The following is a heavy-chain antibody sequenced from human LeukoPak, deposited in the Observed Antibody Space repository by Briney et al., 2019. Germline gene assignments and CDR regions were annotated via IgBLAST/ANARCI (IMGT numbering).Heavy chain of an antibody. J-gene: IGHJ4*02. CDR3: AKTYYYDSSGPFDY. Sequence: TGGSLRLSCAASGFTFSSYGMHWVRQAPGKGLEWVAVISYDGSNKYYADSVKGRFTISRDNSKNTLYLQMNSLRAEDTAVYYCAKTYYYDSSGPFDYWGQGTLVTVSS. CDR1: GFTFSSYG. V-gene: IGHV3-30*18. CDR2: ISYDGSNK. D-gene: IGHD3-22*01.